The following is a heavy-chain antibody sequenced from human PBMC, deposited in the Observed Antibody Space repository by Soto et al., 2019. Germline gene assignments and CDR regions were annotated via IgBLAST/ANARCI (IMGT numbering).Heavy chain of an antibody. Sequence: EVQLVESWGGLVQPGGSLRLSCAASGFTFSLYSMSWVRQAPGKGLEWVSYISRSSTGIHYADSVKGRFTISRDDATNSMHLQKNSLRDGDTAVYYCARAVTWALDVWGQGTTVSISS. CDR3: ARAVTWALDV. J-gene: IGHJ6*02. D-gene: IGHD3-10*01. CDR2: ISRSSTGI. V-gene: IGHV3-48*02. CDR1: GFTFSLYS.